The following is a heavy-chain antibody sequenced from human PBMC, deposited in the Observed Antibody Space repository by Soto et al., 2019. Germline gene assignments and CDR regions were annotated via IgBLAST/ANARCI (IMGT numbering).Heavy chain of an antibody. J-gene: IGHJ5*02. CDR2: INPNSGST. CDR3: ATVDGVVGIWFAP. Sequence: QVQLVQSGAEVKKPGASVRVSCKASGYTFTGHYIHWVRQAPGQGLEWRGWINPNSGSTTYAKKFQGRVTMTRDTSISTAYMELSSLRSDDTAVFHCATVDGVVGIWFAPWGQGPLVTVSS. CDR1: GYTFTGHY. D-gene: IGHD3-3*01. V-gene: IGHV1-2*02.